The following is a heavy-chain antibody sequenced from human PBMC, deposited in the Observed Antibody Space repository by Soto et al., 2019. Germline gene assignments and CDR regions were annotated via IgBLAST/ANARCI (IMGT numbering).Heavy chain of an antibody. J-gene: IGHJ5*02. CDR1: GGSISSSSYY. CDR2: IYYSGST. CDR3: ARASITIFGVVIRYNWFDP. V-gene: IGHV4-39*01. Sequence: SETLFLTCTVSGGSISSSSYYWGWIRQPPGTGLEWIGSIYYSGSTYYNPSLKSRVTISVDTSKNQFSLKLSSVTAADTAVYYCARASITIFGVVIRYNWFDPWGQGTLVTVSS. D-gene: IGHD3-3*01.